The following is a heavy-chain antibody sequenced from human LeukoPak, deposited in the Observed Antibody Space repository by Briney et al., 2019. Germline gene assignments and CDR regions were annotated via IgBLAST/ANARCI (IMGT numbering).Heavy chain of an antibody. CDR2: ISGSAGST. Sequence: GGSLRLSCTASGFTFSCFAMSWVRQAPGKGLEWVSTISGSAGSTYYADSVKGRFTISRDNSKNTLYLQMNSLRAEDTAVYYCAKDSRYSYGGYYYGMDVWGQGTTVTVSS. V-gene: IGHV3-23*01. CDR1: GFTFSCFA. D-gene: IGHD5-18*01. J-gene: IGHJ6*02. CDR3: AKDSRYSYGGYYYGMDV.